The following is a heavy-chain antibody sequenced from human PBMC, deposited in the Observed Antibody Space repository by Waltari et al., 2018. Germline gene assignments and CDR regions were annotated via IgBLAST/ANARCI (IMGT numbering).Heavy chain of an antibody. CDR1: GFTFINYS. Sequence: QVHLVESGGGVAQPGMALRLACPASGFTFINYSMHWVRQAPGKGLEWLTVISADGGTKYYADSVRGRFTISRDKSTNTLHLQMTSLTSEDAGVYYCARDRQGASASSPEITHWGQGTLVTVSS. CDR2: ISADGGTK. J-gene: IGHJ4*02. CDR3: ARDRQGASASSPEITH. D-gene: IGHD3-10*01. V-gene: IGHV3-30-3*01.